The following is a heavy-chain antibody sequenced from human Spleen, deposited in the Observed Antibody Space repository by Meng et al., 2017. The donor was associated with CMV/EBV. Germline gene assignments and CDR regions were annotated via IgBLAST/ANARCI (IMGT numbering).Heavy chain of an antibody. D-gene: IGHD2-2*02. CDR1: GFTFSSYA. Sequence: GESLKISCAASGFTFSSYAMHWVRQAPGKGLEWVAVISYDGSNKYYGDSVKGRFTISRDNSKNTMYLQMNSLRAEDTAVYYCARDNVVVVAAAIPRHYYYYGMDVWGQGTTVTVSS. CDR2: ISYDGSNK. CDR3: ARDNVVVVAAAIPRHYYYYGMDV. V-gene: IGHV3-30-3*01. J-gene: IGHJ6*02.